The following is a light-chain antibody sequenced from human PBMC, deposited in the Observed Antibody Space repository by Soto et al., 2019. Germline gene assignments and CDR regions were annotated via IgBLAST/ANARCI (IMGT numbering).Light chain of an antibody. CDR3: QQANNFPIT. V-gene: IGKV1-12*01. Sequence: DIQMTQSPSSVSAAVGDTVTITCRASQDMSNWLAWYQQKPGKAPKLLIYAASSLESGVPSRFSGSGSGTDFTLNISSLQPEDFATYYCQQANNFPITFGGGTKVEIK. J-gene: IGKJ4*01. CDR2: AAS. CDR1: QDMSNW.